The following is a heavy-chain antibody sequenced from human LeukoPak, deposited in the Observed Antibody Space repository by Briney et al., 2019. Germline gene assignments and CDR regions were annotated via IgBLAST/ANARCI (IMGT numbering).Heavy chain of an antibody. CDR1: GFTFSSYW. CDR3: ARARRDGYNPFAFDI. CDR2: INSDGSST. D-gene: IGHD5-24*01. J-gene: IGHJ3*02. Sequence: GGSLRLSCAASGFTFSSYWMHWVRQAPGKGLVWVSRINSDGSSTSYTDSVKGRFTISRDNAKNTLYLQMNSLRAEDTAVYYCARARRDGYNPFAFDIWGQGTMVTVSS. V-gene: IGHV3-74*01.